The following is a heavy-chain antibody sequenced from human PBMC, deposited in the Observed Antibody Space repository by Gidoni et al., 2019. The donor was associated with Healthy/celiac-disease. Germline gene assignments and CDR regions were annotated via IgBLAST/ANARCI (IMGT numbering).Heavy chain of an antibody. Sequence: QVTLKESGPVLVKPTETLTLTCTVSGFSLSNARMGVSWIRQPPGKALEWLAHIFSNDEKSYSTSLKSRLTISKDTSKSQVVLTMTNMDPVDTATYYCARIRRDYGDYFYYYYYGMDVWGQGTTVTVSS. CDR3: ARIRRDYGDYFYYYYYGMDV. D-gene: IGHD4-17*01. CDR2: IFSNDEK. J-gene: IGHJ6*02. CDR1: GFSLSNARMG. V-gene: IGHV2-26*01.